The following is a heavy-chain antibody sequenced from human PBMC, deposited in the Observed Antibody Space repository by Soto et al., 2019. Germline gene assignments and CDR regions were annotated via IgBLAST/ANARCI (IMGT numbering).Heavy chain of an antibody. CDR3: ARGLRCSGGSCYSAGNWFDP. Sequence: GGSLRLSCAASGFTFSSYGMHWVRQAPGKGLEWVAVIWYDGSNKYYADSVKGRFTISRDNSKNTLYLQMNSLRAEDTAVYYCARGLRCSGGSCYSAGNWFDPWGQGTLVTVSS. J-gene: IGHJ5*02. D-gene: IGHD2-15*01. V-gene: IGHV3-33*01. CDR2: IWYDGSNK. CDR1: GFTFSSYG.